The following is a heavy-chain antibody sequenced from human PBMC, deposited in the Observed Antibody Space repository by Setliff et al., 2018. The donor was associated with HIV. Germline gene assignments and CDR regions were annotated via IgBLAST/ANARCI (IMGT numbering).Heavy chain of an antibody. J-gene: IGHJ4*02. Sequence: SLRLSCAASGLTFNNHPMSWVRQAPGKGLEWVSAIDPSGSRIFYSDSVKGRFTISRDNSKNTLYLQMNSLRAGDTAVYYCSKVDSGHCDSSSCRDFDYWGQGTLVTVSS. D-gene: IGHD2-2*03. V-gene: IGHV3-23*01. CDR3: SKVDSGHCDSSSCRDFDY. CDR1: GLTFNNHP. CDR2: IDPSGSRI.